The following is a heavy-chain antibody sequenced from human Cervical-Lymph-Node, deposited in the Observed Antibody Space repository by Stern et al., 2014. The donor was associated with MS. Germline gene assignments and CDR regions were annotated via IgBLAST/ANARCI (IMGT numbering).Heavy chain of an antibody. V-gene: IGHV2-5*01. CDR1: GLSLSTSEVA. D-gene: IGHD2-8*01. Sequence: QIPLKESGPTLVKPTQTLTLTCTFSGLSLSTSEVAVGWIRQPPGKALEWLALLYWNDDKYYSPSLKSRLTITKDTSENQVVLTMTNMDPVDTGTYYCAHDVTRSRYAMDVWGQGTTVTVSS. J-gene: IGHJ6*02. CDR2: LYWNDDK. CDR3: AHDVTRSRYAMDV.